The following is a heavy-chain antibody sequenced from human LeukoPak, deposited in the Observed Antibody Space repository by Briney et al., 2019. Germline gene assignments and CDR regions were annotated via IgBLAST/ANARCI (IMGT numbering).Heavy chain of an antibody. D-gene: IGHD5-12*01. J-gene: IGHJ6*02. Sequence: PSETLSLTCTVSGGSISSGDYYWSWIRQPPGKGLEWIGYIYYSGSTYYNPSLKSRVTISVDTSKNQFSLKLSSVTAADTAVYYCARAKFDSGYDLNYYYGMEVWGQGTTVTVSS. CDR1: GGSISSGDYY. CDR2: IYYSGST. V-gene: IGHV4-30-4*01. CDR3: ARAKFDSGYDLNYYYGMEV.